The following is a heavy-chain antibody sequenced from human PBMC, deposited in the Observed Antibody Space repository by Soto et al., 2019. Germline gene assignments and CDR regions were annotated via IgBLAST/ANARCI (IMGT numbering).Heavy chain of an antibody. V-gene: IGHV5-10-1*01. CDR2: IDPGDTYA. CDR1: GYAFTTFW. D-gene: IGHD2-2*01. Sequence: VESLKISCQASGYAFTTFWISWLRQMPVKGLEWMGRIDPGDTYATYSPAFQGHVTISADKATSTAYLQWSSLKASDTAMYFCARIYCTTTTCDSWFDPWGQGTLVTVSS. CDR3: ARIYCTTTTCDSWFDP. J-gene: IGHJ5*02.